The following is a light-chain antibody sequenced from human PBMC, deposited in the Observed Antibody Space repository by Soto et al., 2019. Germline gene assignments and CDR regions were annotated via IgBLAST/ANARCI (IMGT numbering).Light chain of an antibody. J-gene: IGKJ1*01. V-gene: IGKV1-5*01. CDR1: ESMSNC. CDR2: DAS. Sequence: DIQMTQSPSTLSASVGDRVTITCRASESMSNCLAWYQQKPGKAPKLLIYDASSLESGVPSRFSGSGSGTEFTLTISSLQPDDFATYYCQQYNSYSWTFGQGTKVDIK. CDR3: QQYNSYSWT.